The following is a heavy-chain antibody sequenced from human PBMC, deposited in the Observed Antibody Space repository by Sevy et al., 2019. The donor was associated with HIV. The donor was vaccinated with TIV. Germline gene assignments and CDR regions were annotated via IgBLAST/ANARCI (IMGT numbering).Heavy chain of an antibody. CDR1: GFTFSKYS. V-gene: IGHV3-23*01. Sequence: GGSLRLSCAASGFTFSKYSMSWVRQPPGKGLEWVSTLSFGCGEINYADSVKGRFTISRDNSKRSVYLQMNNLRPEDTAVYYCAREGCTKPHDHWGQGTLVTVSS. J-gene: IGHJ4*02. CDR2: LSFGCGEI. CDR3: AREGCTKPHDH. D-gene: IGHD2-8*01.